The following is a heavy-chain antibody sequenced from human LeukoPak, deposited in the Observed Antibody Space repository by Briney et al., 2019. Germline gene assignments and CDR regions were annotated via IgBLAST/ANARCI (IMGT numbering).Heavy chain of an antibody. CDR2: ISYDGSNK. D-gene: IGHD2-2*02. CDR1: GFTFSSYA. V-gene: IGHV3-30*04. CDR3: ARADTLDAFDI. J-gene: IGHJ3*02. Sequence: GRSLRLSCAASGFTFSSYAMHWVRQAPSKGLEWVAVISYDGSNKYYADSVKGRFTISRDNSKNTLYLQMNSLRAEDTAVYYCARADTLDAFDIWGQGTMVTVSS.